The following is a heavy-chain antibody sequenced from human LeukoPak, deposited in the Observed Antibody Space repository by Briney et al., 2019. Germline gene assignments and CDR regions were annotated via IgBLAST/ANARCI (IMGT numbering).Heavy chain of an antibody. J-gene: IGHJ4*02. CDR1: GYTFTGYY. CDR3: ARDHSSSWYYFLDY. D-gene: IGHD6-13*01. V-gene: IGHV1-2*02. CDR2: INPNSGGT. Sequence: GASVKVSCKASGYTFTGYYMHWVRQAPGQGLGWMGWINPNSGGTNYAQKFQGRVTMTRDTSISTVYMELSRLRSDDTAVYYCARDHSSSWYYFLDYWGQGTLVTVSS.